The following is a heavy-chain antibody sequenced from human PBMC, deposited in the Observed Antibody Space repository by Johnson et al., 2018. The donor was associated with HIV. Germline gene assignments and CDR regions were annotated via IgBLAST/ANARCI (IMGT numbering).Heavy chain of an antibody. CDR3: AREGFVVLPAAMRLFAFDI. Sequence: QVQLVESGGGLVQPGGSLRLSCAASGFTVSSNYMSWVRQAPGKGLEWVSYISMSGRTIYYADSVKGRFTISRDNAKHSLYLQMNSLRAEDTAVYYCAREGFVVLPAAMRLFAFDIWGQGTMVTVSS. CDR1: GFTVSSNY. D-gene: IGHD2-2*01. V-gene: IGHV3-11*04. CDR2: ISMSGRTI. J-gene: IGHJ3*02.